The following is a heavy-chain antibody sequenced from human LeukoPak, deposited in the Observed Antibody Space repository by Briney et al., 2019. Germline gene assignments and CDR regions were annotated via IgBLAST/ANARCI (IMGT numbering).Heavy chain of an antibody. CDR3: AKNVRDTGTFDY. CDR1: GYTFTTYD. CDR2: MNPNSGNT. V-gene: IGHV1-8*01. J-gene: IGHJ4*02. D-gene: IGHD5-18*01. Sequence: ASVKVSCKASGYTFTTYDINWVRQATGQGLEWMGWMNPNSGNTGYAQRFQGRVTMTRDTSISTAYMELNSLTSEDAAVYYCAKNVRDTGTFDYWGQGTLVTVSS.